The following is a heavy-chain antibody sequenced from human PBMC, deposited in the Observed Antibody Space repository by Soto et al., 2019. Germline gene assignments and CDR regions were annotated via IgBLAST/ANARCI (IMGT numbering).Heavy chain of an antibody. Sequence: ASVKVSCKASGYTFTSYAMHWVRQAPGQRLEWMGWINAGNGNTKYSQKFQGRVTITRDTSASTAYMELSSLRSEDTAVYYCARGVDYGDYPNWFDPWGQGTLVTVSS. CDR3: ARGVDYGDYPNWFDP. CDR2: INAGNGNT. J-gene: IGHJ5*02. CDR1: GYTFTSYA. V-gene: IGHV1-3*01. D-gene: IGHD4-17*01.